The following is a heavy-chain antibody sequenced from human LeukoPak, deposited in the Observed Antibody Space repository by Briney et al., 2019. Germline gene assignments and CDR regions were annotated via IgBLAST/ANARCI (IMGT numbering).Heavy chain of an antibody. CDR3: ARGIVGATFDY. J-gene: IGHJ4*02. V-gene: IGHV3-21*01. Sequence: GGSLRLSCAASGFTFSSYSMNWVRQAPGKGLEWVSSISSSSSYIYYADSVKGRFTISRDNAKNSLYLQMNSLRAEVTAVYYCARGIVGATFDYWGQGTLVTVSS. D-gene: IGHD1-26*01. CDR2: ISSSSSYI. CDR1: GFTFSSYS.